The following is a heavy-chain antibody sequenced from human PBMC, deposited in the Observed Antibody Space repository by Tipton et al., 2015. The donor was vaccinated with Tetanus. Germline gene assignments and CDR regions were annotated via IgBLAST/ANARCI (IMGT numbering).Heavy chain of an antibody. J-gene: IGHJ4*02. CDR3: ARDRPVAGMDY. Sequence: TLSLTCTVSGGSVSSGSYYWSWIRQPPGKGLEWIGYIYYSGSTNYNPSLKSRVTISVDTSKNQFSLKLSSVTAADTAVYYCARDRPVAGMDYWGQGTLVTVSS. CDR1: GGSVSSGSYY. V-gene: IGHV4-61*01. D-gene: IGHD6-19*01. CDR2: IYYSGST.